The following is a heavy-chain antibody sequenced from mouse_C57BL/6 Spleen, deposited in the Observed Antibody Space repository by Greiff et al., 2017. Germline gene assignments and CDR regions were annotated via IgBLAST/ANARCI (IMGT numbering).Heavy chain of an antibody. CDR2: INPSNGGT. CDR1: GYTFTSYW. V-gene: IGHV1-53*01. Sequence: QVQLQQPGTELVKPGASVKLSCKASGYTFTSYWMHWVKQRPGQGLEWIGNINPSNGGTNYNEKFKSKATLTVDKSSSTAYMQLSSLTSEDSAVYYCAREGGLITTVVAKGYFDVWGTGTTVTVSS. D-gene: IGHD1-1*01. CDR3: AREGGLITTVVAKGYFDV. J-gene: IGHJ1*03.